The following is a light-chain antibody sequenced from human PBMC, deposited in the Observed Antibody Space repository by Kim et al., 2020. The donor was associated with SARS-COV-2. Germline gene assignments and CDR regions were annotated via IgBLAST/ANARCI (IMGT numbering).Light chain of an antibody. Sequence: GHSRTSSYAGTSSDFGGYNYVPWYQQHPAKAPKLMIYEVSKRPSGVPDRFSGSKSGNTASLTVSGLQAEDEADYYCSSYAGSNNYVFGTGTKVTVL. CDR2: EVS. J-gene: IGLJ1*01. CDR3: SSYAGSNNYV. CDR1: SSDFGGYNY. V-gene: IGLV2-8*01.